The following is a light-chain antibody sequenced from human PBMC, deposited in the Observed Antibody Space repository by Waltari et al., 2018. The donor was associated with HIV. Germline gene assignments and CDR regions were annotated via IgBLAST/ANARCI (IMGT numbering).Light chain of an antibody. Sequence: DIQMTQYPSPLPASVGHKVTITCLASHNINNYLNWYQEKPGKAPKLLIFAASSLQSGVPSRFSGSRSGTAFTLTINNLQPEDFASYYCQQSYSTTWTFGQGTKVEIK. V-gene: IGKV1-39*01. CDR2: AAS. CDR1: HNINNY. CDR3: QQSYSTTWT. J-gene: IGKJ1*01.